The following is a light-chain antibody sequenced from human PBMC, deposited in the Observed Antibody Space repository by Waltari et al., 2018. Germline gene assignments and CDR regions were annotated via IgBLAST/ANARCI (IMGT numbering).Light chain of an antibody. V-gene: IGLV1-40*01. CDR3: QSYDSSLSDVV. J-gene: IGLJ2*01. CDR1: SSNFGSGYD. Sequence: QSVLTQPPSVSGAPGQRVTISCTGSSSNFGSGYDVHWYQQLPGTAPKLLIYHNTNRPSGVPERFSGSKSGTSASLAITGLQAEDEADYYCQSYDSSLSDVVFGGGTKLTVL. CDR2: HNT.